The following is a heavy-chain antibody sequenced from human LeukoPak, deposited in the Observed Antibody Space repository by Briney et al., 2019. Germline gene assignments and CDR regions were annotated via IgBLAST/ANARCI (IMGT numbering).Heavy chain of an antibody. Sequence: GGSLRLSCAASGFTFSDYYMSWIRQAPGKGLEWVSYISSSGSTICYADSVKGRFTTSRDNAKNSLYLQMNSLRAEDTAVYYCARDGRMVRGVKGDAFDIWGQGTMVTVSS. CDR3: ARDGRMVRGVKGDAFDI. V-gene: IGHV3-11*04. CDR1: GFTFSDYY. J-gene: IGHJ3*02. CDR2: ISSSGSTI. D-gene: IGHD3-10*01.